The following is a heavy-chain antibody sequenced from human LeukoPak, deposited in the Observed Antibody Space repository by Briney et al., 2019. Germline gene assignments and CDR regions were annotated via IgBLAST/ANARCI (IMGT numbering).Heavy chain of an antibody. CDR3: ARIWYFGDNNWRDFDY. J-gene: IGHJ4*02. D-gene: IGHD1-20*01. CDR1: GFTFSNFW. V-gene: IGHV3-7*01. CDR2: IDPDGSET. Sequence: GGSLRLSCAASGFTFSNFWMSWVRQAPGKGLEWVANIDPDGSETQYVGSVKGRFTASRDNAKNSLYLQMNSLRAEDTAIYYCARIWYFGDNNWRDFDYWGQGTLVTVSS.